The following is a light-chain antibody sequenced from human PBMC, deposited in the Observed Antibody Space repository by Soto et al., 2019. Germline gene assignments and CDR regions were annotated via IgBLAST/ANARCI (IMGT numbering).Light chain of an antibody. CDR1: QSVSSSY. J-gene: IGKJ5*01. Sequence: EIVLTQSPGTLSLSPGERATLSCRASQSVSSSYLAWYQQKPGQAPRLLIYGASSSATGIPDRFSGSGSGTDFTLTIRRLEPEDFAVYYCQEYVYSPITFGQGTRLEIK. V-gene: IGKV3-20*01. CDR2: GAS. CDR3: QEYVYSPIT.